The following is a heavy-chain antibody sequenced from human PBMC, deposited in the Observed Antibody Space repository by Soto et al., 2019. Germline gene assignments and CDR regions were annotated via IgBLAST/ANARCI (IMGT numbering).Heavy chain of an antibody. CDR1: GGTFSSYA. D-gene: IGHD3-10*01. J-gene: IGHJ6*01. Sequence: QVQLVQSGAEVKKPGSSVKVSCKASGGTFSSYAISWVRQAPGQGLEWMGGIIPIFGTANYAQKFQGRVTITADESTSTAYMELSSLRSEDTAVYYCARVATYYYGSGSYYKSAVGERHYYYYGMDVW. CDR2: IIPIFGTA. V-gene: IGHV1-69*01. CDR3: ARVATYYYGSGSYYKSAVGERHYYYYGMDV.